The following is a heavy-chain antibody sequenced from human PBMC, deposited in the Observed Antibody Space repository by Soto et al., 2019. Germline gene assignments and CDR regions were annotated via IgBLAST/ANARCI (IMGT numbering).Heavy chain of an antibody. J-gene: IGHJ6*02. V-gene: IGHV4-59*01. CDR1: GGSIRNYD. CDR2: IYYSGST. D-gene: IGHD2-2*01. CDR3: ARNRYCISTSCHHPPYYYGMDV. Sequence: PLETLSLTRTVSGGSIRNYDWSWIRQPPGKGLEWVGYIYYSGSTNYNPSLKSRVTISVDTSKNQFSLKLSSVTAEDTAVYYCARNRYCISTSCHHPPYYYGMDVWGQGTTVTVSS.